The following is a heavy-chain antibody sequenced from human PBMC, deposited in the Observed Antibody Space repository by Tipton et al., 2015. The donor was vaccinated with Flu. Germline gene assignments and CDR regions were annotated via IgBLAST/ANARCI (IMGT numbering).Heavy chain of an antibody. Sequence: SLRLSCAASGFIFDDYAMHWVRQAPGKGLDWVAGISWNSGIIGYADSVKGRFTAYRDNARNSLYLQMNSLRPEDTALYYCAKDIGSGTSIDYWGQGTLVTVSS. CDR1: GFIFDDYA. D-gene: IGHD1-26*01. CDR2: ISWNSGII. V-gene: IGHV3-9*01. CDR3: AKDIGSGTSIDY. J-gene: IGHJ4*02.